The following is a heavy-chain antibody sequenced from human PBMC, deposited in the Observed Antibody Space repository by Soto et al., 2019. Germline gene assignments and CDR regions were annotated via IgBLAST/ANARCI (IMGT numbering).Heavy chain of an antibody. Sequence: PLCLTCRVSGVYIISVNYYWSWIRQHPGKGLEWIGYIYYSGSTPYNPSLKSRVTISVDTSENQFSLKLSSVTAADTAVYYCAREGGDGVDYWGQGTLVPVSS. V-gene: IGHV4-31*03. J-gene: IGHJ4*02. CDR3: AREGGDGVDY. D-gene: IGHD3-16*01. CDR2: IYYSGST. CDR1: GVYIISVNYY.